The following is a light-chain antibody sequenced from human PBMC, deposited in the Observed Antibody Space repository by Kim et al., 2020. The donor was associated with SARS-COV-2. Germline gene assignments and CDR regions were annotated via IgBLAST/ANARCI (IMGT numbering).Light chain of an antibody. V-gene: IGLV2-8*01. CDR1: SSDVGGYKY. Sequence: QSALTQPPSASGSPGQSVTISCTGTSSDVGGYKYVSWYQQHPGKAPKLMIYEVSERPSGVPDRFSGSKSGNTASLTVSGLQAEDEADYYCSSYADSNSLLFGGGTQLTVL. J-gene: IGLJ3*02. CDR3: SSYADSNSLL. CDR2: EVS.